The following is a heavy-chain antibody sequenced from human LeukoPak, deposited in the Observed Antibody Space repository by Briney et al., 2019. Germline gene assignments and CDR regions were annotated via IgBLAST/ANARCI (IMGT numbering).Heavy chain of an antibody. Sequence: GASVEVSCKASGYTFTSYDINWVRQATGQGLEWMGWMNPNSGNTGYAQKFQGRVTITRNTSISTAYMELSSLRSEDTAVYYCARGLGYCSSTSCYRRFDPWGQGTLVTVSS. V-gene: IGHV1-8*03. J-gene: IGHJ5*02. CDR1: GYTFTSYD. D-gene: IGHD2-2*02. CDR3: ARGLGYCSSTSCYRRFDP. CDR2: MNPNSGNT.